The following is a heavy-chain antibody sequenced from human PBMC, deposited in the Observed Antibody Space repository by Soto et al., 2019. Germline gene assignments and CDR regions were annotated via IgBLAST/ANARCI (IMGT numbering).Heavy chain of an antibody. CDR2: IKQDGSET. D-gene: IGHD3-16*01. V-gene: IGHV3-7*01. CDR3: ASTKGEWLRLDFAY. Sequence: EVQLVESGGDLVQPGGSLRLSCAASGFTFSSNWMSWVRQAPGKGLEGVANIKQDGSETYYVDSVRGRFTISRDYAKNSLYLHRNSLRAEDTAVYYCASTKGEWLRLDFAYWGQGALVTVSS. J-gene: IGHJ4*02. CDR1: GFTFSSNW.